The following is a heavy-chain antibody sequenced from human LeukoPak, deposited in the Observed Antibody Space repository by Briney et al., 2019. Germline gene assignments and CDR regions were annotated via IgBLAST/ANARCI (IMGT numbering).Heavy chain of an antibody. V-gene: IGHV1-24*01. D-gene: IGHD3-22*01. Sequence: ASVKVSCKASGYTFTSYYMYWVRQAPGQGLEWMGGFDPEDGETIYAQKFQGRVTMTEDTSTDTAYMELSSLRSEDTAVYYCATGYDSSGSTFDYWGQGTLVTVSS. CDR3: ATGYDSSGSTFDY. J-gene: IGHJ4*02. CDR2: FDPEDGET. CDR1: GYTFTSYY.